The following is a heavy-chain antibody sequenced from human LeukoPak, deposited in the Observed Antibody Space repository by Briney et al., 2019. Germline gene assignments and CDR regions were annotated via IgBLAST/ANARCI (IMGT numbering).Heavy chain of an antibody. J-gene: IGHJ4*02. V-gene: IGHV3-74*01. CDR2: INIDGRT. CDR1: GLTFSSSW. Sequence: GGSLRLSCAASGLTFSSSWMHWVRQVPGKGLLWVSRINIDGRTFYADSVKGRFTISRDSAKNTLYLQMSSLRVEDTAVYYCVRSRGYFDCWGQGTLVTVSS. CDR3: VRSRGYFDC.